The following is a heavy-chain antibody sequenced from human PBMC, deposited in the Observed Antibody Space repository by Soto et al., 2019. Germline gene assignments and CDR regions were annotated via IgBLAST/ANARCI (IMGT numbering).Heavy chain of an antibody. CDR2: VSGSSSYI. CDR1: GFNFRNFN. J-gene: IGHJ3*01. Sequence: LRLSCEGSGFNFRNFNMIWVRQAPGKGLEWVSSVSGSSSYIYYADSVKGRFTVSRDNANNLVFLQMNGLRPEDTAMYYCARDLRGHYGPWGQGTMVTVSS. V-gene: IGHV3-21*06. CDR3: ARDLRGHYGP. D-gene: IGHD4-17*01.